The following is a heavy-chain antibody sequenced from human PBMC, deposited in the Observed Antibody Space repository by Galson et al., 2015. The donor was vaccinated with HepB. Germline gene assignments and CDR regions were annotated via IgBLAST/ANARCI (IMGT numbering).Heavy chain of an antibody. CDR3: ARVNRNIAAAGTVEYFQH. CDR1: GYTFTSYD. CDR2: MNPNSGNT. V-gene: IGHV1-8*01. D-gene: IGHD6-13*01. Sequence: SVKVSCKASGYTFTSYDINWVRQATGQGLEWMGWMNPNSGNTGYAQKFQGRVTMTRNTSISTAYMELSSLRSEDTAVYYCARVNRNIAAAGTVEYFQHWGQGTLVTVSS. J-gene: IGHJ1*01.